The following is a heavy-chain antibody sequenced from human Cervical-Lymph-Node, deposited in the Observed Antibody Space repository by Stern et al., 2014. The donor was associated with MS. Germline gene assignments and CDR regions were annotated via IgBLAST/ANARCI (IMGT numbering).Heavy chain of an antibody. J-gene: IGHJ6*02. CDR1: GFTLSTYW. CDR3: ARSSGASGDALDV. Sequence: VQLVESGVGLLQPGGSLRLSCGASGFTLSTYWMNWVRHGPGKVLVRVSRINSGGSSTSYTDSVRGRFIISRDNTKNTVYLQMTSLRAEDTAVYYCARSSGASGDALDVWGQGTTVTVSS. CDR2: INSGGSST. D-gene: IGHD2-15*01. V-gene: IGHV3-74*01.